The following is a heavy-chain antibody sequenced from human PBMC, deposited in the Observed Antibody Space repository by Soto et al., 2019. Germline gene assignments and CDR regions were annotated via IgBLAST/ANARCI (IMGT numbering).Heavy chain of an antibody. D-gene: IGHD5-18*01. V-gene: IGHV4-59*05. CDR3: AAVMDTAMVVGVY. Sequence: SSETLSLTCTVSGGSISPYYWSWIRQPPGKGLEWIGSIYYSGSTNYNPSLKSRVTISVDTSKNQFSLKLSSVTAADTAVYYCAAVMDTAMVVGVYWGQGTLVTVSS. CDR2: IYYSGST. CDR1: GGSISPYY. J-gene: IGHJ4*02.